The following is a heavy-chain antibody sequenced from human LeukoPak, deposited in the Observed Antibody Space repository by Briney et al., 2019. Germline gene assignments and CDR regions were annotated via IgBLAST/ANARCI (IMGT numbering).Heavy chain of an antibody. CDR1: GGSISSYY. CDR3: ARAVLDSSKPHFNWFDP. J-gene: IGHJ5*02. CDR2: IYYSGST. Sequence: PSETLSLTCTVSGGSISSYYWSWIRQPPGKGLEWIGYIYYSGSTNYNPSLKSRVTISVDTSKNQFSLKLSSVTAADTAVYYCARAVLDSSKPHFNWFDPWGQGTLVTVSS. D-gene: IGHD4-11*01. V-gene: IGHV4-59*01.